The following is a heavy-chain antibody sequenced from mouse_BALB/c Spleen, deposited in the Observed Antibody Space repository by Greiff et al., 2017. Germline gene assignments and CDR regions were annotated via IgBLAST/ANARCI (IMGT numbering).Heavy chain of an antibody. D-gene: IGHD2-10*02. Sequence: DVKLVESGGGLVQPGGSRKLSCAASGFTFSSFGMHWVRQAPEKGLEWVAYISSGSSTIYYADTVKGRFTISRDNPKNTLFLQMTSLRSEDTAMYYCARSWYGNYDAMDYWGQGTSVTVSS. CDR3: ARSWYGNYDAMDY. CDR1: GFTFSSFG. CDR2: ISSGSSTI. V-gene: IGHV5-17*02. J-gene: IGHJ4*01.